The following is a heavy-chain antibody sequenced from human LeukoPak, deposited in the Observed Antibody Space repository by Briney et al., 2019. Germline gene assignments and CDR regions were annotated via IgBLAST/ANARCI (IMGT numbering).Heavy chain of an antibody. CDR3: ADETYYYDSSGYYYGSFNY. D-gene: IGHD3-22*01. V-gene: IGHV1-69*05. J-gene: IGHJ4*02. Sequence: SVKVSCKASGGTFSSYAISWVRQAPGQGLEWMGRIIPIFGTANYAQKFQGRVTITTDESTSTAYMELSSLRSEDTAVYYCADETYYYDSSGYYYGSFNYWGQRTLVTVSS. CDR2: IIPIFGTA. CDR1: GGTFSSYA.